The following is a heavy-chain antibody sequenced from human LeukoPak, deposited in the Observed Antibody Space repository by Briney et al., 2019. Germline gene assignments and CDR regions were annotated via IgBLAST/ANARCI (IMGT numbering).Heavy chain of an antibody. V-gene: IGHV4-30-2*01. CDR1: GGSISSGGYS. D-gene: IGHD3-10*01. CDR3: ARAVAMVRGVIHYYYYYGMDV. Sequence: SETLSLTRAVSGGSISSGGYSWSWIRQPPGKGLEWIGYIYHSGSTYYNPSLKSRVTISVDRSKNQFSLKLSSVTAADTAVYYCARAVAMVRGVIHYYYYYGMDVWGQGTTVTVSS. J-gene: IGHJ6*02. CDR2: IYHSGST.